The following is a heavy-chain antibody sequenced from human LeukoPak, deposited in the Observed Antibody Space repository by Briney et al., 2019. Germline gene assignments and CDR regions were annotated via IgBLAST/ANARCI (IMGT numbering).Heavy chain of an antibody. V-gene: IGHV3-23*01. D-gene: IGHD3-3*01. CDR2: ISGSGGST. J-gene: IGHJ4*02. CDR1: GFTFSSYA. Sequence: PGGSLRLSCAASGFTFSSYAMSWVRQAPGKGLDWVSAISGSGGSTYYADSVKGRFTISRDNSKNTLYLQMNSLRAEDTAVYYCARESIIRFLEWLFNPYYFDYWGQGTLVTVSS. CDR3: ARESIIRFLEWLFNPYYFDY.